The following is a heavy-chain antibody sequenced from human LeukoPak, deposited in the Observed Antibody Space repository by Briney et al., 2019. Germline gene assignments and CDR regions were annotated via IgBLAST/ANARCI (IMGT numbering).Heavy chain of an antibody. D-gene: IGHD5-24*01. CDR2: MKHDGIEK. Sequence: GGSLRLSCVASGFSFGSYWMAWVRQAPGKGLEWMANMKHDGIEKYHVDSVKGRFTISRDNTKNSLYLHMSSLRVEDTAVYYCAREGREGYNYPALDFWGQGILVTV. CDR1: GFSFGSYW. CDR3: AREGREGYNYPALDF. V-gene: IGHV3-7*05. J-gene: IGHJ4*02.